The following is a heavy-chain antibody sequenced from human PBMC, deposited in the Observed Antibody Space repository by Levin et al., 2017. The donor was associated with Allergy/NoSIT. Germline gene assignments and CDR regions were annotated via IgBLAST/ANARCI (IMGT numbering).Heavy chain of an antibody. J-gene: IGHJ6*02. V-gene: IGHV1-8*01. CDR2: MNPNSGNT. CDR3: ARGSRKVVPAGDGMDV. D-gene: IGHD2-2*01. CDR1: GYTFTSYD. Sequence: ASVKVSCKASGYTFTSYDINWVRQATGQGLEWMGWMNPNSGNTGYAQKFQGRVTMTRNTSISTAYMELSSLRSEDTAVYYCARGSRKVVPAGDGMDVWGQGTTVTVSS.